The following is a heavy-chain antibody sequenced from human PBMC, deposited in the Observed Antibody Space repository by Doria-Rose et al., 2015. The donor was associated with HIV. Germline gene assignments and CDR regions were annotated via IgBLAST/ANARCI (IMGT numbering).Heavy chain of an antibody. V-gene: IGHV2-26*01. D-gene: IGHD6-13*01. CDR1: GVSLSSPGMG. CDR3: ARIKSSRWYHKYYFDF. J-gene: IGHJ4*02. Sequence: QVQLVRSGPVLVKPTETLTLTCTVSGVSLSSPGMGVSWIRQPPGKALEWLANIFSDDERSYKTSLKSRLTIHRGTSKSQVVLTMTDMDPVDTATYYCARIKSSRWYHKYYFDFWGQGTLVIVSA. CDR2: IFSDDER.